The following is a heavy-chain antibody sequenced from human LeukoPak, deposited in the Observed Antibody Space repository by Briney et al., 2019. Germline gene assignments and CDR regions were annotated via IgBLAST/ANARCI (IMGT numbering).Heavy chain of an antibody. Sequence: PSETLSLTCGVYGGSFSGYYWSWIRQPPGKGLEWIGEINHGGSTTYRSSLKSRVTISVDTSKNQFSLKLTSVTAADTAVYYRARAATTEGSDYWGQGTLVTVSS. D-gene: IGHD1-26*01. J-gene: IGHJ4*02. CDR2: INHGGST. CDR1: GGSFSGYY. V-gene: IGHV4-34*01. CDR3: ARAATTEGSDY.